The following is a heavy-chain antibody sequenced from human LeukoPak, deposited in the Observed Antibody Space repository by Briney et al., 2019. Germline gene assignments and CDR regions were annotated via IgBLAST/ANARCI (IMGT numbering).Heavy chain of an antibody. Sequence: GESLKISCTGSGYSFSIYCIGWVCQMPREGLGWIGIIYPGDSDTRYSPSFQSPVTISADKSISTAYLQWSSLKASDTAMYYCARQRSYYESSGYYYAFDIWGQGTMVTVSS. J-gene: IGHJ3*02. D-gene: IGHD3-22*01. CDR1: GYSFSIYC. V-gene: IGHV5-51*01. CDR2: IYPGDSDT. CDR3: ARQRSYYESSGYYYAFDI.